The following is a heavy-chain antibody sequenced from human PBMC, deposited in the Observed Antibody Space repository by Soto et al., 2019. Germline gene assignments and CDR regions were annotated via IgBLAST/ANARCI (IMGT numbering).Heavy chain of an antibody. V-gene: IGHV1-18*04. J-gene: IGHJ3*02. CDR1: GYIFTNYY. Sequence: GASVKVSCKASGYIFTNYYMHWVRQAPGQGLEWMGWISAYNGNTNYAQKLQGRVTMTTDTSMSTAYMELRSLRSADTAVYYCARDSVDTAMVHDAFDIWGQGTMVTVSS. D-gene: IGHD5-18*01. CDR2: ISAYNGNT. CDR3: ARDSVDTAMVHDAFDI.